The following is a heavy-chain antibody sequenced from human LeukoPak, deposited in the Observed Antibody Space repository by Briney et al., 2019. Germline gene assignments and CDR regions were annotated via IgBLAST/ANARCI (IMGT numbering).Heavy chain of an antibody. CDR1: GASVSSHS. V-gene: IGHV4-4*07. J-gene: IGHJ3*02. D-gene: IGHD2-21*02. Sequence: PSETLSLTCTVSGASVSSHSWTWIRQPAGKRMEWIGVMYYSGRLNYNPSLKSRVTMSVDTSKNQFSLNLTSVTAADTALYYCARENSGTATFDIWGRGTKVTVSS. CDR2: MYYSGRL. CDR3: ARENSGTATFDI.